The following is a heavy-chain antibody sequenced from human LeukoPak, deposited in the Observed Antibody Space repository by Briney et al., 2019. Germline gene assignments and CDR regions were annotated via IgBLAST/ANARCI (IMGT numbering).Heavy chain of an antibody. V-gene: IGHV1-69*05. CDR1: GGTFSNTA. J-gene: IGHJ6*03. Sequence: SVKVSCKASGGTFSNTAFNWVRQAPGQGLQWMGGIIPMYSTTTNAHRFQGRLTISTDESTSTVTMELRSLKSEDTAVYYCSSSNQRPKAGETMRSDVFYMDVWGSGTTVTVS. D-gene: IGHD1-14*01. CDR2: IIPMYSTT. CDR3: SSSNQRPKAGETMRSDVFYMDV.